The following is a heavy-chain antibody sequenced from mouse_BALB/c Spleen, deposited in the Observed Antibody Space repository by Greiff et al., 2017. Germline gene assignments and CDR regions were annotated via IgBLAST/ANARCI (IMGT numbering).Heavy chain of an antibody. CDR3: VRHSDRAMDY. V-gene: IGHV10-1*02. CDR2: IRSKSNNYAT. J-gene: IGHJ4*01. CDR1: GFTFNTYA. Sequence: EVQLVESGGGLVQPKGSLKLSCAASGFTFNTYAMNWVRQAPGKGLEWVARIRSKSNNYATYYADSVKDRFTISRDDSQSMLYLQMNNLKTEDTAMYYCVRHSDRAMDYWGQGTSVTVSS.